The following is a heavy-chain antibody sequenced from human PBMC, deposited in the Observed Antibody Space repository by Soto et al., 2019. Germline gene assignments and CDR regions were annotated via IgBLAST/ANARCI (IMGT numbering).Heavy chain of an antibody. CDR1: GGSVSSGGYS. J-gene: IGHJ4*02. D-gene: IGHD6-6*01. Sequence: QLQLQESGSGLVKPSQTLSLTCAVSGGSVSSGGYSWIWIRQPPGKGLEWIGYIYHSGSTYYNPAHKSRVTISVDRSKNQFSLKLSSVTAADTAVYYCARYSIAARRGIDYWGQGTLVTVSS. CDR2: IYHSGST. CDR3: ARYSIAARRGIDY. V-gene: IGHV4-30-2*01.